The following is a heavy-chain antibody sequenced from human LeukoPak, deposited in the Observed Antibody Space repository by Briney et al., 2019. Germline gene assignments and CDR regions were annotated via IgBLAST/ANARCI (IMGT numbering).Heavy chain of an antibody. CDR3: AVSVGLIAFYY. V-gene: IGHV4-61*02. CDR2: IYTSGTT. Sequence: SETLSLTCTVSGDSISIGSYYYSWIRQPAGEGLEWIGRIYTSGTTNYNPSLKGRVTISVDKTKNQFSLILSSVTAADTAVYYCAVSVGLIAFYYWGQGTLVTVSS. CDR1: GDSISIGSYY. D-gene: IGHD2-21*01. J-gene: IGHJ4*02.